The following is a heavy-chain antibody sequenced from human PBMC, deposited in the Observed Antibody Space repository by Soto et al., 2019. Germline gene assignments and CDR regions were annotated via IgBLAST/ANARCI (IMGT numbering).Heavy chain of an antibody. Sequence: SETLSLPCTVSGGSISSSSCYWGWIRQPPGKGLEWIGSIYYSGSTCYNPSLKSRVTISVDTSKNQFSLKLSSVTAADTAVYYCARQGLVPAAMSYYYYYGMDVWGQGTTVTVSS. J-gene: IGHJ6*01. CDR3: ARQGLVPAAMSYYYYYGMDV. CDR1: GGSISSSSCY. D-gene: IGHD2-2*01. V-gene: IGHV4-39*01. CDR2: IYYSGST.